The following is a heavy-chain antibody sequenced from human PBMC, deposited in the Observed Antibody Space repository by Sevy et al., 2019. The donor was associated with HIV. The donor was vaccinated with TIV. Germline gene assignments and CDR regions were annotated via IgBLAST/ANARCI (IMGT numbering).Heavy chain of an antibody. CDR2: ISYKSNFI. D-gene: IGHD3-16*01. CDR1: GFSFSHYS. V-gene: IGHV3-21*06. J-gene: IGHJ3*01. CDR3: ALTNSGAYYDSGAFHL. Sequence: GGSLRLSCTVTGFTFSGFSFSHYSMNWVRQAPGRGLEWVSSISYKSNFILYADPVKGRFTISRDDAKNSLFLLMDRLRADDTAMYYCALTNSGAYYDSGAFHLWGRGTMVTVSS.